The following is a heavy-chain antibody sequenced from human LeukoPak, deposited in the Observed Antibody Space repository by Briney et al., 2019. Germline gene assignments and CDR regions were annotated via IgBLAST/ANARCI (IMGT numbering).Heavy chain of an antibody. J-gene: IGHJ4*02. CDR1: GFTFSSYE. V-gene: IGHV3-48*03. D-gene: IGHD6-19*01. CDR3: ARDRDNSDWYEPFDY. CDR2: ISSSGSTI. Sequence: PGGSLRLSCAASGFTFSSYEMNWVRQAPGKGLEWVSYISSSGSTIYYADSVKGRFTISRDNAKNSLYLQMNSLRAEDTAVYYCARDRDNSDWYEPFDYWGQGALVTVSS.